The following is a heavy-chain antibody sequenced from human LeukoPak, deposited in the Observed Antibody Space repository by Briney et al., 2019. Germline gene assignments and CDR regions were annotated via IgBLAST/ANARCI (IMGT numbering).Heavy chain of an antibody. CDR3: AGAGLSGHYIDY. D-gene: IGHD1-26*01. Sequence: PGGSLRLSCAASGFTFGDYYMTWIRQAPGQGLEWISYVSGSEDNKYYADSVKGRFAISRDNAEKSLFLQMSNLRAEDTAVYYCAGAGLSGHYIDYWGQGTLVTVSS. J-gene: IGHJ4*02. CDR1: GFTFGDYY. CDR2: VSGSEDNK. V-gene: IGHV3-11*01.